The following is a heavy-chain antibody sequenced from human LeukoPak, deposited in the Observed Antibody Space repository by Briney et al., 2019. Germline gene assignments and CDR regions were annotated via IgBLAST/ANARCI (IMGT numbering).Heavy chain of an antibody. V-gene: IGHV3-9*01. CDR2: ISRNSGSI. J-gene: IGHJ4*02. CDR1: GFTFDDYA. Sequence: PGRSLRLSCAASGFTFDDYAMYWVRQVPGKGLEWVSTISRNSGSIGYADSVKGRFTISRDNAKNSLYLQMNSLRAEDTALYYCAKDKGPYGSGTYIDYWGQGTLVTVSS. CDR3: AKDKGPYGSGTYIDY. D-gene: IGHD3-10*01.